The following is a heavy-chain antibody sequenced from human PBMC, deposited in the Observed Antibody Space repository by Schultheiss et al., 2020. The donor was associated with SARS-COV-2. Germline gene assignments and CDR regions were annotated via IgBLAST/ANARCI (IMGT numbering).Heavy chain of an antibody. CDR2: ISYSGST. CDR1: GGSISSYY. CDR3: ARHC. D-gene: IGHD2-21*01. Sequence: SETLSLTCTVSGGSISSYYWSWIRQPPGKGLEWIGYISYSGSTNYNPSLKSRVTISVDTSKNQFSLKLSSVTAADTAVYYCARHCGGQGTLVTVSS. V-gene: IGHV4-59*01. J-gene: IGHJ4*02.